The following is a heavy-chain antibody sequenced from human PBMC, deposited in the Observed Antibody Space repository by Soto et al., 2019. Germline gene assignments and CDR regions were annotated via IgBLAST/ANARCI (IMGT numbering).Heavy chain of an antibody. Sequence: SGPTLVHPTQTLTLTCTFSGFSLSTSGVGVGWIRQPPGKALEWLALIYWDDDKRYSPALKSRLTITKDTSKNQVVLTMTNMDPVDTATYYCAHRPPTTVTTDDAFDIWGQGTMVTVSS. J-gene: IGHJ3*02. CDR1: GFSLSTSGVG. CDR2: IYWDDDK. V-gene: IGHV2-5*02. CDR3: AHRPPTTVTTDDAFDI. D-gene: IGHD4-17*01.